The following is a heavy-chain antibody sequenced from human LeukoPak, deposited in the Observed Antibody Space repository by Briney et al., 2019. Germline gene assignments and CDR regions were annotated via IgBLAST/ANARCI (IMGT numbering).Heavy chain of an antibody. J-gene: IGHJ4*02. CDR3: ARDPSPLRYFDWLLSPYFDY. D-gene: IGHD3-9*01. CDR2: ISYDGSNK. CDR1: GLTFSSYA. V-gene: IGHV3-30*04. Sequence: GRSLRLSCAASGLTFSSYAMHWVRQAPGKGLEWVAVISYDGSNKYYADSVKGRFTISRDNSKNTLYLQMNSLRAEDTAVYYCARDPSPLRYFDWLLSPYFDYWGQGTLVTVSS.